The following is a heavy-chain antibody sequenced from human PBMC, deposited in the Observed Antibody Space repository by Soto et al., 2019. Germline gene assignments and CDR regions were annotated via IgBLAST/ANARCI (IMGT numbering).Heavy chain of an antibody. CDR3: ARGDSSSWYWFDP. CDR2: IYYSGST. CDR1: GGSISSSSYY. Sequence: QLQLQESGPGLVKPSETLSLTCTVSGGSISSSSYYWGWIRQPPGKGLEWIGSIYYSGSTYYNPSLKSRVTISVDTSKNQFSLKLSSVTAADTAVYYCARGDSSSWYWFDPWGQGTLVTVSS. D-gene: IGHD6-13*01. J-gene: IGHJ5*02. V-gene: IGHV4-39*01.